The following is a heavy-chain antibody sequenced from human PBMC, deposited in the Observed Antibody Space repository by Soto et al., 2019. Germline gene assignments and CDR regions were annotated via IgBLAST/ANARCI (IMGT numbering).Heavy chain of an antibody. D-gene: IGHD6-6*01. Sequence: QVQLVQSGAEVKKPGASVKVSCKASGYTFTGYYMHWVRQAPGQGLEWMGWINPNSGGTNYAQKFQGWVTMTRDTYISTAYMELSRLRSDDTAVYYCARDMASIAAHGAYYYYGMDVWGQGTTVTVSS. CDR1: GYTFTGYY. CDR2: INPNSGGT. J-gene: IGHJ6*02. CDR3: ARDMASIAAHGAYYYYGMDV. V-gene: IGHV1-2*04.